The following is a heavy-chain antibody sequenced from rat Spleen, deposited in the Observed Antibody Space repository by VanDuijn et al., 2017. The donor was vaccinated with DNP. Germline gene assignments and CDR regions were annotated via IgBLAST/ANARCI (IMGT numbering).Heavy chain of an antibody. CDR1: GYSITSNY. J-gene: IGHJ2*01. CDR3: ARQPSGMDY. V-gene: IGHV3-1*01. Sequence: EVQLQESGPGLVKPSQLLSLTCSVTGYSITSNYWGWIRKFPGDKMEWIGHISYSGSTTYNPSLESRISITRDTSKNQFFLHLNSVTTADTATYYCARQPSGMDYWGQGVMVIVSS. D-gene: IGHD1-4*01. CDR2: ISYSGST.